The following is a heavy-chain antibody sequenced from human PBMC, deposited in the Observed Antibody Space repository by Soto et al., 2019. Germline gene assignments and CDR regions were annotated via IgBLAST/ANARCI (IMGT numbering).Heavy chain of an antibody. V-gene: IGHV3-30*18. D-gene: IGHD6-13*01. CDR2: ISYDGSTK. J-gene: IGHJ4*02. Sequence: QVQLVESGGGVVQPGRSLRLSCAASGFTFSSYGMHWVRQAPGKGLEWVAVISYDGSTKYYADSVKGRVTISKDNSKNSMYLQMNSLRAEDTAVYYCAKDVVAAAVRTSLCEYWGQGTLVTVSS. CDR3: AKDVVAAAVRTSLCEY. CDR1: GFTFSSYG.